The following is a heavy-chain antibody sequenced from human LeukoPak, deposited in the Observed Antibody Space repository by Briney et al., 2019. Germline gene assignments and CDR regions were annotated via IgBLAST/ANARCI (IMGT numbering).Heavy chain of an antibody. CDR1: GFTFSSYS. J-gene: IGHJ4*02. CDR3: AKTGDHYEGEVGY. V-gene: IGHV3-21*04. Sequence: GGSLRLSCAASGFTFSSYSMNWVRQAPGKGLEWVSSISSSSSYIYYADSVKGRFTISRDNSKNTLYLQMNSLRAEDTAVYYCAKTGDHYEGEVGYWGQGTLVTVSS. D-gene: IGHD3-3*01. CDR2: ISSSSSYI.